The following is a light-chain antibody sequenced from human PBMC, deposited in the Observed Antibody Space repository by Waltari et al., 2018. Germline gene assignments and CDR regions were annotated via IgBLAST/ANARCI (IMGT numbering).Light chain of an antibody. Sequence: EIVLTQSPGTLSLTPGERATLSCRASQSVRGSLAWYQQKAGQAPRLLIYGASSRATGIPDRFSASGSGTDFSLSISRLEPEDFAVYYCQHYVRLPATFGQGTKVEI. CDR1: QSVRGS. CDR3: QHYVRLPAT. V-gene: IGKV3-20*01. J-gene: IGKJ1*01. CDR2: GAS.